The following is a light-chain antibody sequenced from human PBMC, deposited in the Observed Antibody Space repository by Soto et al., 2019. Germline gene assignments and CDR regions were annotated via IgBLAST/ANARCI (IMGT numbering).Light chain of an antibody. CDR1: EGINTG. J-gene: IGKJ4*01. CDR2: ETS. CDR3: QQFSAYPLT. V-gene: IGKV1-13*02. Sequence: AIPLTQSPSSLSASVGDRVTITCRASEGINTGVAWYQQKPGKSPKLLIYETSNLASGVSLRFSGTGYGTQFSLTIGGLQPEEFATYHCQQFSAYPLTFGGGTKVEIK.